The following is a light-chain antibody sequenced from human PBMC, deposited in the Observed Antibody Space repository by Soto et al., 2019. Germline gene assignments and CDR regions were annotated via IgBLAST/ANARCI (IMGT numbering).Light chain of an antibody. V-gene: IGLV2-14*01. CDR3: SSYTSSSTLGV. CDR2: GVS. Sequence: QSALTQPASVSGSPGQSITISCTGTSSDVGGYNYVSWYQQHPGKAPKLMIYGVSNRPSGVSNRFSGSKSGTTASLTISGLQAEDEADYYCSSYTSSSTLGVFGTGTKLTVL. CDR1: SSDVGGYNY. J-gene: IGLJ1*01.